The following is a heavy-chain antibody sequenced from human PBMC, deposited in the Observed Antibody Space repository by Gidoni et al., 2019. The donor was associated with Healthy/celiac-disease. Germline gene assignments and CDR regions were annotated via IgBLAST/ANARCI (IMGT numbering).Heavy chain of an antibody. CDR1: GFTFSSYA. CDR3: AKLSDTAMASHYYYYYMDV. V-gene: IGHV3-23*01. D-gene: IGHD5-18*01. J-gene: IGHJ6*03. Sequence: EVQLLESGGGLVQPGGSLRLSCAASGFTFSSYAMSWVRQAPGKGLEWVSAISGSGGSTYYADSVKGRFTISRDNSKNTLYLQMNSLRAEDTAVYYCAKLSDTAMASHYYYYYMDVWGKGTTVTVSS. CDR2: ISGSGGST.